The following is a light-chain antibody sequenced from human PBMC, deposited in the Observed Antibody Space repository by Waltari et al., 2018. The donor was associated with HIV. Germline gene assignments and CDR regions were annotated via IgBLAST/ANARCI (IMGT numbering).Light chain of an antibody. Sequence: SYVLTQPPSLSLAPAKPARITCARHNIGGNRGHWYQQKAGHAPVLVIYYDNDRPSGIPERFSGFNSGNTATLTISGVEAGDEADYYCQVWDSSSNHVVFGGVFLLTAL. V-gene: IGLV3-21*04. CDR2: YDN. J-gene: IGLJ7*02. CDR3: QVWDSSSNHVV. CDR1: NIGGNR.